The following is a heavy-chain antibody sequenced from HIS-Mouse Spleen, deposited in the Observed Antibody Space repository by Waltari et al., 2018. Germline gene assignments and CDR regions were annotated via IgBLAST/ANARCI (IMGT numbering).Heavy chain of an antibody. J-gene: IGHJ4*02. V-gene: IGHV3-30*18. CDR3: AKDKHHAFDY. Sequence: QVQLVESGGGVVQPGRSLRLSCAASGFTFSSYGMHWVRQAPGKGREWVAVLSYDGSNKYYADSVKGRFTISRDNSKNTLYLQMNSLRAEDTAVYYCAKDKHHAFDYWGQGTLVTVSS. CDR1: GFTFSSYG. CDR2: LSYDGSNK.